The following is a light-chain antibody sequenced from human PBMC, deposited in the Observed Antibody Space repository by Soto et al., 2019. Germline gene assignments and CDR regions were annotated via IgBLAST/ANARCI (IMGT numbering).Light chain of an antibody. V-gene: IGLV2-23*03. CDR2: EGS. CDR3: CSYAGSSTLL. J-gene: IGLJ2*01. Sequence: QSALTQPASVSGSPGQSITISCTGTSSDVGSYNLVSWYQQHPGKAPKLMIYEGSKRPSGVSNRFSGSKSGNTASLTISGLQAEYEADYYCCSYAGSSTLLFGGGTKLTVL. CDR1: SSDVGSYNL.